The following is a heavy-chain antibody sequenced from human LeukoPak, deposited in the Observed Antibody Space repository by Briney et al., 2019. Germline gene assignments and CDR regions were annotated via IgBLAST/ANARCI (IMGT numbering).Heavy chain of an antibody. J-gene: IGHJ4*02. D-gene: IGHD4-11*01. CDR2: IYEGIP. Sequence: SETLSLTCSVSGGSINSRFWVWIRQPPGKGLEWIGYIYEGIPTYNPSLKSRVTISADTSNSQYSLKLNSVTAADTAVYYCASEDTADYKGRFDHWGQGTLVTVSS. CDR3: ASEDTADYKGRFDH. V-gene: IGHV4-4*08. CDR1: GGSINSRF.